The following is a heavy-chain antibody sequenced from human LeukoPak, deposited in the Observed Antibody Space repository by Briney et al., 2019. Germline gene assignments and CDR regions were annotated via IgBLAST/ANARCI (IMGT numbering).Heavy chain of an antibody. Sequence: GASVKVSCKASGYTFTGYYMHWVRQAPGQGLEWMGWINPNSGGTNYAQKFQGRVTMTRDTSISTAYMELSRLRSDDTAVYYCARDGGSGYYWFDYWGQGTLVTVSS. J-gene: IGHJ4*02. CDR1: GYTFTGYY. CDR3: ARDGGSGYYWFDY. CDR2: INPNSGGT. D-gene: IGHD3-22*01. V-gene: IGHV1-2*02.